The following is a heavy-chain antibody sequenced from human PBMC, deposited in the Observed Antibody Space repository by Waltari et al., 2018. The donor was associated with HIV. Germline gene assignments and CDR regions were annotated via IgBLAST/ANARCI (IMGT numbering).Heavy chain of an antibody. D-gene: IGHD2-8*01. CDR2: ILYDGSNK. J-gene: IGHJ3*01. V-gene: IGHV3-30*18. Sequence: QVELVESGGGVVQPGRSLRLSCAASGFTFSDYGMHWVRQAPGKGLELVACILYDGSNKAYEDSVKGRFTISRDNSKNTLYLQMNSLRPEDTAIYYCAKEIKDLMAFDVWGQGTMVTVSS. CDR3: AKEIKDLMAFDV. CDR1: GFTFSDYG.